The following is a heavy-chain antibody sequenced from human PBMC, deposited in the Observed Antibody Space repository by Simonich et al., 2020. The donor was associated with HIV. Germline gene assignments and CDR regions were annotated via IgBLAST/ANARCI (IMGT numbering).Heavy chain of an antibody. CDR2: TIPILGTA. Sequence: QVQLVQSGAEVKKPGSSVKVSCKASGGTFSSFAISWVRQAPGLGVEGVGGTIPILGTANYAQMFQGRVTITADESTSTAYMELSSLRSEDTGIYYCARKGGGRGVYYFDYWGQGTLVTVSS. J-gene: IGHJ4*02. D-gene: IGHD3-10*01. CDR3: ARKGGGRGVYYFDY. V-gene: IGHV1-69*13. CDR1: GGTFSSFA.